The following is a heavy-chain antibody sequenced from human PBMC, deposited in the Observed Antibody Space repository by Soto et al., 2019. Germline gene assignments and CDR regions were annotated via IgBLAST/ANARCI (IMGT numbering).Heavy chain of an antibody. V-gene: IGHV1-3*01. D-gene: IGHD2-15*01. CDR2: INAGNDNT. CDR3: ARALCSGGSCRYNYGMDV. J-gene: IGHJ6*02. CDR1: GYTFTSSA. Sequence: ASVKVSCKASGYTFTSSAIHWVRQAPGQRLEWMGWINAGNDNTKYPQKFQGRVTITRDTSASTAYMELSSLRSEDTAVYHCARALCSGGSCRYNYGMDVWGQGTTVTVSS.